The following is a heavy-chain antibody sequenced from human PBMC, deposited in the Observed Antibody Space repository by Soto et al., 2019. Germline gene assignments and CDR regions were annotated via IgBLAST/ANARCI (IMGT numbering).Heavy chain of an antibody. V-gene: IGHV4-59*12. Sequence: PSETLSLTCTVSGDSIGSYYWSWIRQPPGKGLEWIGYIYDSGSTNYNPSLKSRVTISVDKSKNQFSLKLSSVTAADTAVYYCARDGPAIGDFDYWGQGTLVTVSS. CDR2: IYDSGST. CDR1: GDSIGSYY. D-gene: IGHD2-15*01. CDR3: ARDGPAIGDFDY. J-gene: IGHJ4*02.